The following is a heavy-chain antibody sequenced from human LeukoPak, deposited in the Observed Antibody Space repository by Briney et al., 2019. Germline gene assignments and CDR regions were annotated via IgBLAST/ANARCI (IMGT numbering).Heavy chain of an antibody. CDR2: LWFDGSNK. Sequence: GGSLRLSCAASGFTFSSYGIHWVRQAPGKGLEWVALLWFDGSNKHYADSVKGRFTISRDTSQNTLYLQMNNLRAEDTAVYYCARGYYGDYSSASWGQGTLVTVSS. D-gene: IGHD4-17*01. CDR1: GFTFSSYG. J-gene: IGHJ5*02. CDR3: ARGYYGDYSSAS. V-gene: IGHV3-33*01.